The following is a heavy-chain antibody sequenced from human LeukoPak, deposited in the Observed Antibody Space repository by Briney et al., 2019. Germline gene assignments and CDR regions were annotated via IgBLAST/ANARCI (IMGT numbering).Heavy chain of an antibody. Sequence: ASVKVSCKASGYTFTSYGISWVRQAPGQGLEWMGWISAYNGNTNYAQKLQGRVTMTTDTSTSTAYMELRSLRSDDTAVYYCAREVQDILTVYPFLDPWGQGTLVTVSS. J-gene: IGHJ5*02. CDR1: GYTFTSYG. CDR3: AREVQDILTVYPFLDP. D-gene: IGHD3-9*01. V-gene: IGHV1-18*01. CDR2: ISAYNGNT.